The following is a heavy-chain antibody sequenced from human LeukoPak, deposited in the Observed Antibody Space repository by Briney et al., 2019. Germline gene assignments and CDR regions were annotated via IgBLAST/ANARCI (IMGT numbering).Heavy chain of an antibody. D-gene: IGHD3-10*01. Sequence: GESLKISCKGSGYSFTSYWIGWVRQTPGKGLEWMGIIYPGDSDTRYSPSFQGQVTISADKSISTAYLQWSSLKASDTAMYYCAKIRITMVRGVIQNDAFDIWGQGTIVTVSS. CDR3: AKIRITMVRGVIQNDAFDI. CDR2: IYPGDSDT. J-gene: IGHJ3*02. V-gene: IGHV5-51*01. CDR1: GYSFTSYW.